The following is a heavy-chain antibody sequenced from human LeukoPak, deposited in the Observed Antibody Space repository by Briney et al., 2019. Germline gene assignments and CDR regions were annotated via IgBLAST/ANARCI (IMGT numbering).Heavy chain of an antibody. CDR2: ISGSGGTT. Sequence: GGSLRLSCAASGFTFSSYSMTWVRQAPGKGLEWVSAISGSGGTTYYADSVKGRFTISRDNSKNTLYLQMNSLRAEDTAVYFCARRKGESWGSFDYWGQGTLVTVSS. J-gene: IGHJ4*02. D-gene: IGHD7-27*01. CDR1: GFTFSSYS. V-gene: IGHV3-23*01. CDR3: ARRKGESWGSFDY.